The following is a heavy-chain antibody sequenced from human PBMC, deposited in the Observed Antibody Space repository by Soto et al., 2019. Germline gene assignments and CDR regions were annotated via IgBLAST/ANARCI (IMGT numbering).Heavy chain of an antibody. D-gene: IGHD5-12*01. J-gene: IGHJ6*02. V-gene: IGHV3-30-3*01. CDR2: ISYDGSNK. CDR1: GFTFNSFP. Sequence: QVQLVESGGGVVQPGRSLRLSCAASGFTFNSFPMHWVRQAPGKGLEWVAVISYDGSNKYYADSVKGRFTISRDNSKNPLYLQMNSLRAEDTAIYYCARGLTGYSGYGMDVWGQGTTVTVSS. CDR3: ARGLTGYSGYGMDV.